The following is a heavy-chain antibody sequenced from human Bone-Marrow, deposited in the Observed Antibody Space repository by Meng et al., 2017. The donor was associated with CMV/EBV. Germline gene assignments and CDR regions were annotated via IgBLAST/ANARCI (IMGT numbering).Heavy chain of an antibody. D-gene: IGHD6-13*01. Sequence: SQTLSLTCAISGDSVSSNSAAWNWIRQSPSRGLEWLGRTYYRSKWYNDYAVSVKSRITINPDTSKNQFSLQLNSVTPEDTAVYYCARDRVAAAVKYYYYYYGMDVWGQGTTVTVSS. J-gene: IGHJ6*02. CDR1: GDSVSSNSAA. V-gene: IGHV6-1*01. CDR2: TYYRSKWYN. CDR3: ARDRVAAAVKYYYYYYGMDV.